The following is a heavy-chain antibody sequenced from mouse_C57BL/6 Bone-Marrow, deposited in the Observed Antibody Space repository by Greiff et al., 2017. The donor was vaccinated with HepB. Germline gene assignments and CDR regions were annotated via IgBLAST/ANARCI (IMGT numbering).Heavy chain of an antibody. D-gene: IGHD2-4*01. CDR3: ARVRNYYDYWAWFAY. Sequence: QVQLQQPGTELVKPGASVKLSCKASGYTFTSYWMHWVKQRPGQGLEWIGNINPSNGGTNYNEKFKSKATLTVDKSSSTAYMQLSSLTSEDSAVYYCARVRNYYDYWAWFAYWGQGTLVTVSA. J-gene: IGHJ3*01. CDR2: INPSNGGT. V-gene: IGHV1-53*01. CDR1: GYTFTSYW.